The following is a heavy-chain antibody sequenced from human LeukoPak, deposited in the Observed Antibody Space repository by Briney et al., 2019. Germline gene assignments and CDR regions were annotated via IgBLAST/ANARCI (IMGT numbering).Heavy chain of an antibody. CDR2: ILYDGSNK. Sequence: GGSLRLSCAASGFALSSYGMDWVRQAPGKGLEWVAVILYDGSNKYYADSVKGRFTISRENSKNTLYLQMNSLRAEDTAVYYCAKVYGYSYGLDYWGQGSLVTVSS. CDR1: GFALSSYG. V-gene: IGHV3-30*18. CDR3: AKVYGYSYGLDY. J-gene: IGHJ4*02. D-gene: IGHD5-18*01.